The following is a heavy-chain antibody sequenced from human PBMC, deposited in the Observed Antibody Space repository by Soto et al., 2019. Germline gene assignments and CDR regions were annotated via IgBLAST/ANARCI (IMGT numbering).Heavy chain of an antibody. CDR2: INHSGST. Sequence: SETLSLTCAVYGGSFSGYYWSWIRQPPGKGLEWIGEINHSGSTNYNPSLKSRVTISVDTSKNQFSLKLSSVTAADTAVYYCARGMGTANWFDPWGQGTLVTVSS. J-gene: IGHJ5*02. V-gene: IGHV4-34*01. D-gene: IGHD7-27*01. CDR3: ARGMGTANWFDP. CDR1: GGSFSGYY.